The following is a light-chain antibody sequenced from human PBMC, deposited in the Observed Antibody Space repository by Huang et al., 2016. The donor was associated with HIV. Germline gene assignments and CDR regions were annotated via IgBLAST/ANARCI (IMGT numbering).Light chain of an antibody. CDR3: QQYNNWLT. V-gene: IGKV3-15*01. CDR1: QSVSSN. J-gene: IGKJ4*01. Sequence: EIVMTQSPATLSVSPGERATLSCRASQSVSSNLAWYQQKPGQAPSLLIEGASTRATGIPARFSGSGSGTDFTLTINSLQSEDFAIYYCQQYNNWLTFGGGTKVEIK. CDR2: GAS.